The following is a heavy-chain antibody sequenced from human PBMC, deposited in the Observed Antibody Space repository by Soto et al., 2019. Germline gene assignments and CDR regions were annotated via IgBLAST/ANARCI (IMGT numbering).Heavy chain of an antibody. J-gene: IGHJ5*02. V-gene: IGHV1-69*13. CDR3: ARGDYYDSSGDPNWLDP. D-gene: IGHD3-22*01. CDR2: IIPIFGTA. CDR1: GGTFSSYA. Sequence: SVKVSCKASGGTFSSYAISWVRQAPGQGLEWMGGIIPIFGTANYAQKFQGRVTITADESTSTAYMELSSLRSEDTAVYYCARGDYYDSSGDPNWLDPWGQGTLVTVSS.